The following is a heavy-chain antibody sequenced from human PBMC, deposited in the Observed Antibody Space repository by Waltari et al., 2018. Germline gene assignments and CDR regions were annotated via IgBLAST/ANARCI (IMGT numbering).Heavy chain of an antibody. CDR1: GFSFSSYW. V-gene: IGHV3-7*03. CDR2: LNEEGMWT. J-gene: IGHJ6*02. Sequence: EVELVESGGGLVRPGGSLRRSWVASGFSFSSYWRSWVRQAPGKGREWGANLNEEGMWTYAVEPVKGRFTISGDNAKNLLNLQMSSLRAEDTAVYYCARDSHGCYGCGMDVWGQGTTVTV. D-gene: IGHD2-2*01. CDR3: ARDSHGCYGCGMDV.